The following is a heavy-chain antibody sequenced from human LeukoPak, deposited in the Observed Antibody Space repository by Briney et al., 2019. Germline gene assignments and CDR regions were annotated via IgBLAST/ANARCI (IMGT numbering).Heavy chain of an antibody. Sequence: GGSLRLSCAASGFTFSDYYMSWIRQAPGKGLEWVSYISSSGSTIYYADSVKGRFTISMDNAKNSLYLQMNSLRAEDTAVYYCARDPYSSSWLGGGSGWYPVSFDFWGQGTLVTVSS. CDR1: GFTFSDYY. J-gene: IGHJ4*02. V-gene: IGHV3-11*01. CDR3: ARDPYSSSWLGGGSGWYPVSFDF. CDR2: ISSSGSTI. D-gene: IGHD6-13*01.